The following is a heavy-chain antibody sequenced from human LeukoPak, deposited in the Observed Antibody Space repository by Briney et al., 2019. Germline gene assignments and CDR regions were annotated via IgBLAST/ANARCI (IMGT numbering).Heavy chain of an antibody. CDR1: GCTFSCYA. Sequence: GGCLRLSCAASGCTFSCYAMSWVRQAPGKGLEWVSAISGSGGSTYYADSEKRRFTISRDNSKNTLYLQMHSLRAEDTAVFYCAKTVCRTIFGVVSRHSCDYWPQRTLVRVSS. V-gene: IGHV3-23*01. J-gene: IGHJ4*02. CDR3: AKTVCRTIFGVVSRHSCDY. D-gene: IGHD3-3*01. CDR2: ISGSGGST.